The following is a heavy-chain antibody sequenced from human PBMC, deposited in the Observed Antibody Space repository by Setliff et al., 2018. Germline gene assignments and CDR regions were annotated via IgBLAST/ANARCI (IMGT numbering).Heavy chain of an antibody. CDR2: IRYDSSTR. J-gene: IGHJ5*02. Sequence: GGSLRLSCVASGFDFSSYGMHWVRQAPGKGLEWVTLIRYDSSTRHYADSVKGRFSVSRDNATNSLYLQMNSLRAEDTAVYYCARGNFYYFDRTGRGPNWFDPWGQGTLVTVSS. V-gene: IGHV3-30*02. CDR3: ARGNFYYFDRTGRGPNWFDP. D-gene: IGHD3-22*01. CDR1: GFDFSSYG.